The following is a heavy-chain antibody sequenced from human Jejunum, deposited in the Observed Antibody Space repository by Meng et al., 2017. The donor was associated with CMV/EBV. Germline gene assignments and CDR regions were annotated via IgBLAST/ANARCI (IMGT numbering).Heavy chain of an antibody. Sequence: LTPTVSGDSASGGSYYWTWIRQATGKGLEWIGYIYNSVSTNYNPSLKSRVTISVDTSKNQFSLKLTSVTAADTAVYYCARDQPADYWGQGTPVTVSS. CDR2: IYNSVST. V-gene: IGHV4-61*01. CDR3: ARDQPADY. J-gene: IGHJ4*02. CDR1: GDSASGGSYY.